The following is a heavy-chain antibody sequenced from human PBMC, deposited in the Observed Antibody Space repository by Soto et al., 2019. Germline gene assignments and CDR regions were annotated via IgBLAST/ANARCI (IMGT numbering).Heavy chain of an antibody. V-gene: IGHV4-61*01. D-gene: IGHD3-22*01. CDR1: GGSVSSGIYY. Sequence: SETLSLTCTVSGGSVSSGIYYWSWIRQPPGKGLELIGYIYYSGSTNYNPSLKSRVTISVDTSKNQFSLKLSSVTAADTAVYYCARALYYYDSSGYPNWFDPWGQGTLVTVSS. CDR3: ARALYYYDSSGYPNWFDP. CDR2: IYYSGST. J-gene: IGHJ5*02.